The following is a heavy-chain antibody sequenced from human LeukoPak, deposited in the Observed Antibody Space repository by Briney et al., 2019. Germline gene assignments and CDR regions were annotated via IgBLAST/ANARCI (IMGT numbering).Heavy chain of an antibody. Sequence: PGGSLRLSCAAYGFTFSSYAIHWVRQAPGKGLEWVAVISYDGSNKYYADSVKGRFTISRDNSKNTLYLQMNTLRAEDTAVYYCARESDIVLGYIVVVVAAPPDYWGQGTLVTVSS. V-gene: IGHV3-30*04. J-gene: IGHJ4*02. D-gene: IGHD2-15*01. CDR3: ARESDIVLGYIVVVVAAPPDY. CDR2: ISYDGSNK. CDR1: GFTFSSYA.